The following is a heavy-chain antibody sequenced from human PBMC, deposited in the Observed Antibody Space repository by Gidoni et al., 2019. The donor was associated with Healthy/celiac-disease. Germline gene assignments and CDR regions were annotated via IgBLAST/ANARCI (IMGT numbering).Heavy chain of an antibody. CDR2: ISSSGSTI. J-gene: IGHJ4*02. Sequence: EVQLEESGGGLVQPGGSLRLSCAASGFTFSSYEMNWVRQAPGKGLEWVSYISSSGSTIYYADSVKGRFTISRDNAKNSLYLQMNSLRAEDTAVYYCARHSSGWYYFDYWGQGTLVTVSS. CDR1: GFTFSSYE. CDR3: ARHSSGWYYFDY. V-gene: IGHV3-48*03. D-gene: IGHD6-19*01.